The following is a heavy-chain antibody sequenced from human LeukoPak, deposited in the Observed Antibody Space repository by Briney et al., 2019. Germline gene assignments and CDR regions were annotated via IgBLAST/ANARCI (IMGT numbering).Heavy chain of an antibody. V-gene: IGHV4-38-2*02. J-gene: IGHJ4*02. CDR3: ARDSGQWLRPKYYFDY. D-gene: IGHD5-12*01. CDR1: GYSISSGYY. CDR2: IYHSGST. Sequence: SGTLSLTCAVSGYSISSGYYWGWIRQPPGKGLEWIGSIYHSGSTYYNPSLKSRVTISVDTSKNQFSLKLSSVTAADTAVYYCARDSGQWLRPKYYFDYWGQGTLVTVSS.